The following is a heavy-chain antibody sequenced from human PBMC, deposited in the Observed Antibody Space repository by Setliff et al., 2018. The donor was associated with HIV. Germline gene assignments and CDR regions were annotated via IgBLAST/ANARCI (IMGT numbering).Heavy chain of an antibody. CDR2: IYDSGST. CDR1: GGSISSDY. D-gene: IGHD3-10*01. J-gene: IGHJ4*02. CDR3: ARAIGIISLYYFDS. V-gene: IGHV4-59*01. Sequence: SETLSLTCTVSGGSISSDYWSWIRQPPGKGMEWIGFIYDSGSTNYSPSLESRVTISVDTSKNQFSLKLSSVTAADMAVYYCARAIGIISLYYFDSWGQGTLVTVSS.